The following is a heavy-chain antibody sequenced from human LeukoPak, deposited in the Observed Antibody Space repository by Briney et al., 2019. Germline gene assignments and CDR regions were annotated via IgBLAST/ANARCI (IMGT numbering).Heavy chain of an antibody. J-gene: IGHJ6*03. D-gene: IGHD6-13*01. CDR3: ASSAGPIAAAGNFYYYYMDV. Sequence: SETLSLTCTVSGGSTSSYYWSWIRQPAGKGLEWIGRIYTSGSTNYNSSLKSRVTMSVDTSKNQFSLRLSSVTAADTAVYYCASSAGPIAAAGNFYYYYMDVWGKGTTVTVSS. CDR1: GGSTSSYY. CDR2: IYTSGST. V-gene: IGHV4-4*07.